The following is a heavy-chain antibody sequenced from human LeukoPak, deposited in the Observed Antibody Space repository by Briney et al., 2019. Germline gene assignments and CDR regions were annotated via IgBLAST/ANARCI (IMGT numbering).Heavy chain of an antibody. D-gene: IGHD3-10*01. J-gene: IGHJ4*02. CDR2: IKQDGSEK. CDR1: GVMFPSYW. CDR3: ARRHHFGFLDS. V-gene: IGHV3-7*04. Sequence: GGSLRLSCAASGVMFPSYWMTWVRQAPGKGLEWVANIKQDGSEKYYVDSVKGRFTTSRDDAKNSVYLQMNSLRAEDTAVYYCARRHHFGFLDSWGQGTLVTVSS.